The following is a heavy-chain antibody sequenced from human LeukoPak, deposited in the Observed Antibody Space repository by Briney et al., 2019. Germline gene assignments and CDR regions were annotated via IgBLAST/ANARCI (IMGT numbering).Heavy chain of an antibody. CDR1: GFTFGRYW. Sequence: QPGGSLRLSCTASGFTFGRYWMSWVRQAPGKGLEWVANTNQAGSEKQYVDSVKGRVSISRDNAKSSLYLQMNSLRAEDTAVYYCARDGCSSTSCPMYYFDYWGQGTLVTVSS. J-gene: IGHJ4*02. V-gene: IGHV3-7*01. CDR3: ARDGCSSTSCPMYYFDY. CDR2: TNQAGSEK. D-gene: IGHD2-2*01.